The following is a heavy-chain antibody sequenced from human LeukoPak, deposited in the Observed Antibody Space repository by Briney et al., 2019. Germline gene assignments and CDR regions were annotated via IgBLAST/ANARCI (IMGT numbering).Heavy chain of an antibody. V-gene: IGHV4-59*01. CDR2: IYYSGST. CDR3: ARGAYDFWSGSAPDYFDY. CDR1: GGSISSYY. D-gene: IGHD3-3*01. J-gene: IGHJ4*02. Sequence: PSETLSLTCTVSGGSISSYYWSWIRQPPGNGLEWIGYIYYSGSTNYNPSLKSRVTISVDTSKNQFSLKLSSVTAADTAVYYCARGAYDFWSGSAPDYFDYWGQGTLVTVSS.